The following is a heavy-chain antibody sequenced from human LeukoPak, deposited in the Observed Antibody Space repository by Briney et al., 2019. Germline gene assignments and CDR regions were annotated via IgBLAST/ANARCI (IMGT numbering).Heavy chain of an antibody. CDR2: ISSSSSYI. D-gene: IGHD1-1*01. CDR3: ARMETGTMGAFDI. J-gene: IGHJ3*02. V-gene: IGHV3-21*01. Sequence: GGSLRLSCAASGFTFSSYSMNWVRQAPGKGLEWVSSISSSSSYIYYADSVKGRFTISRDNAKNSLYLQMNSLGAEDTAVYYCARMETGTMGAFDIWGQGTMVTVSS. CDR1: GFTFSSYS.